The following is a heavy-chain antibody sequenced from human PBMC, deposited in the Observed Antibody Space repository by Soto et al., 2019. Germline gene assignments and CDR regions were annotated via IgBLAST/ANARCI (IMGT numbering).Heavy chain of an antibody. CDR1: GGSIISDSC. Sequence: AETLSLTCAVSGGSIISDSCLSWVRQPPGKGLEWIGEIHHSGSANYDPSLKSRVTLSLDKSKNQFSLKLTSVTAADTALYYCARVEFGRFGAYWGQGTPVTVSS. CDR2: IHHSGSA. V-gene: IGHV4-4*02. CDR3: ARVEFGRFGAY. J-gene: IGHJ4*02. D-gene: IGHD3-10*01.